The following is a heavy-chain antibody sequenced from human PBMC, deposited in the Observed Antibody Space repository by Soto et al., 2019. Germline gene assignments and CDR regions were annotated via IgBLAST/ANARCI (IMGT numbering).Heavy chain of an antibody. CDR1: GGSISSYY. CDR3: ARGKKTWGY. J-gene: IGHJ4*02. D-gene: IGHD7-27*01. Sequence: QVQLQESGPGLVKPSETLSLTCTVSGGSISSYYWSWIRQPPGKGLEWIAYIFYSGSTSYNPSLMSRVTISVDTSKNQYSLKLRSVTAADTAVYYCARGKKTWGYWGQGTLVSAS. CDR2: IFYSGST. V-gene: IGHV4-59*01.